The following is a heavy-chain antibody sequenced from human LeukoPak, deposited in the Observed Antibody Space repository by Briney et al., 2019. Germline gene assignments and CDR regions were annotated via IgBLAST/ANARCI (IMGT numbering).Heavy chain of an antibody. Sequence: GGSLRLSCAASGFTFSNSAMSWVRQAPGKGLEWVSAISGSGGSTYYADSVKGRFTISRDNSKNTVYLQVNSLRAEDTAVYYCAKVGAAGTAYYFDYWGQGTLVTVS. D-gene: IGHD6-13*01. J-gene: IGHJ4*02. V-gene: IGHV3-23*01. CDR2: ISGSGGST. CDR1: GFTFSNSA. CDR3: AKVGAAGTAYYFDY.